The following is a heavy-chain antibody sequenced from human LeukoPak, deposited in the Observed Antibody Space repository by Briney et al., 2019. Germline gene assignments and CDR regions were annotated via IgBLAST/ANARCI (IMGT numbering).Heavy chain of an antibody. CDR3: TRSPLLQQPVGIDF. CDR2: IGSSTSFI. J-gene: IGHJ4*02. D-gene: IGHD1-1*01. Sequence: PGGSLRLSCAASGFTFSTYGMSWVRQAPGKGLEWVSSIGSSTSFIYYADSVKGRFTISRDNAKNSLYLQMSSLRAEDTAVYYCTRSPLLQQPVGIDFWGQGTLVTVSS. V-gene: IGHV3-21*01. CDR1: GFTFSTYG.